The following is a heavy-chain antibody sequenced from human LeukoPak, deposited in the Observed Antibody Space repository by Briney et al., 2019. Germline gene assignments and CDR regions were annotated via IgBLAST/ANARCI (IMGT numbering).Heavy chain of an antibody. CDR3: VRGVAQGSGD. CDR1: VYTFTGYY. V-gene: IGHV1-2*02. J-gene: IGHJ1*01. CDR2: INTNSGGT. D-gene: IGHD3-10*01. Sequence: ASVRVSSKGSVYTFTGYYVHWVRHAPGQGLEWIGWINTNSGGTSYAQTFQGRVNMHSDTSISTAYMELSGLKSDDTAVYYCVRGVAQGSGDWGQGTLVTVSS.